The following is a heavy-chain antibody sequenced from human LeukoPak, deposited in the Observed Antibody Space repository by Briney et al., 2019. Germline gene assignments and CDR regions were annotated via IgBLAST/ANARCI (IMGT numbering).Heavy chain of an antibody. J-gene: IGHJ4*02. V-gene: IGHV3-21*01. CDR1: GFTVSSNY. CDR3: ARGTVGNFDY. CDR2: ISSSSSYI. Sequence: PGGSLRLSCAASGFTVSSNYMSWVRQAPGKGLEWVSSISSSSSYIYYADSVKGRFTISRDNAKNSLYLQMNSLRAEDTAVYYCARGTVGNFDYWGQGTLVTVSS. D-gene: IGHD4-23*01.